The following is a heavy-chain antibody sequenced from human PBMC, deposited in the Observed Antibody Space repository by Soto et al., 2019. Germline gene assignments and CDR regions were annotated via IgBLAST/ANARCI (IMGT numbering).Heavy chain of an antibody. Sequence: GGSLRLSCAASGFTFSSYAMHCVRQAPGKGLEWVAVISYDGSNKYYADSVKGRFTISRDNSKNTLYLQMNSLRAEDTAVYYCARDGVDGYSGMNAFDIWGQGTMVTVSS. CDR2: ISYDGSNK. CDR3: ARDGVDGYSGMNAFDI. V-gene: IGHV3-30-3*01. D-gene: IGHD2-15*01. CDR1: GFTFSSYA. J-gene: IGHJ3*02.